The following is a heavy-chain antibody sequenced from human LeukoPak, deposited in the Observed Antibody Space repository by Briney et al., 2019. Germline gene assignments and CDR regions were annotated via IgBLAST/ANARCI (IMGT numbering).Heavy chain of an antibody. CDR2: ISWDGGNT. J-gene: IGHJ4*02. CDR1: AFTFDDYA. CDR3: AKDRHTSSWYGPFDY. Sequence: GGSLRLSCAASAFTFDDYAMHWVRQAPGKGLEWGTVISWDGGNTYYADSVKGRFTISRDNSKNSLYLQMNSLRAEDTALYYCAKDRHTSSWYGPFDYWGQGTLVTVSS. D-gene: IGHD6-13*01. V-gene: IGHV3-43D*03.